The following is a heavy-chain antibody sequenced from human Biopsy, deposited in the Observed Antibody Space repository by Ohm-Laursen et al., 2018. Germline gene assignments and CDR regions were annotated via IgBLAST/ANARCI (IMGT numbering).Heavy chain of an antibody. Sequence: SLRLSCAASGFSFSSYGMHWVRQAPGKGLEWVSVISDDGRNKYYIDSVRGRFTISRGNSKNTLYLQMNNLRAEDTAVFYWAKDLRNNNWGVENWGQGTLVAVSS. CDR2: ISDDGRNK. CDR1: GFSFSSYG. V-gene: IGHV3-30*18. CDR3: AKDLRNNNWGVEN. D-gene: IGHD7-27*01. J-gene: IGHJ4*02.